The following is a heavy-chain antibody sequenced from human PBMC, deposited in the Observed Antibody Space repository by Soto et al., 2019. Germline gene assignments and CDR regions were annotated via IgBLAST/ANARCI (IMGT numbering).Heavy chain of an antibody. CDR1: GFTFDDYA. V-gene: IGHV3-9*01. Sequence: EVQLVESGGGLVQPGRSLRLSCAASGFTFDDYAMHWVRQAPGKGLEWVSGISWNSGSIGYADSVKGRFTISRDNAKNSLYLQMNSLRAEDTALYYCAKDIGVATPWGWFDPWGQGTLVTVS. J-gene: IGHJ5*02. CDR3: AKDIGVATPWGWFDP. CDR2: ISWNSGSI. D-gene: IGHD5-12*01.